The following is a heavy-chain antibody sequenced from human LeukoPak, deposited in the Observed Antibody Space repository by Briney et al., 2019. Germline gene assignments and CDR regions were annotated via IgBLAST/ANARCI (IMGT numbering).Heavy chain of an antibody. J-gene: IGHJ4*02. CDR3: ARDLLYGVRGVTFDY. V-gene: IGHV1-69*05. CDR1: GGTFSSYA. D-gene: IGHD3-10*01. Sequence: SSVKVSCKASGGTFSSYAISWGRQAPGQGLEWMGRIIPIFVTANYAQKFQGRVTITTDESTSTAYMELSSLRSEDTAVYYCARDLLYGVRGVTFDYWGQGTLVTVSS. CDR2: IIPIFVTA.